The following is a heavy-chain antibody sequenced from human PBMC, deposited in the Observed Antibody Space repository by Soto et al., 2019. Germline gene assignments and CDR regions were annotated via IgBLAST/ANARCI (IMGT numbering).Heavy chain of an antibody. CDR1: GDSVGSASYY. Sequence: LSLTCTVSGDSVGSASYYWTWIRQPPGEGLEWIGYISATGSTNYNPSLKSRLTISVDTSKNQFSLKLSSVTAADTAVYYCARDIRGYSRAFDYWGQGTLVTVSS. CDR2: ISATGST. J-gene: IGHJ4*02. D-gene: IGHD5-18*01. CDR3: ARDIRGYSRAFDY. V-gene: IGHV4-61*01.